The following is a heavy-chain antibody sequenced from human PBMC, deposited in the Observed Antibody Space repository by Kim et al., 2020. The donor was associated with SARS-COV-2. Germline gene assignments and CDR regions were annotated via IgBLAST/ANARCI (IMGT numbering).Heavy chain of an antibody. D-gene: IGHD2-21*02. V-gene: IGHV6-1*01. CDR2: TFYRSKWYN. Sequence: SQTISLTCAISGDSVSSSSAAWNWVRQSPSRGLEWLGRTFYRSKWYNEYALSVKSRIIINPDTSKNQFSLQLNSVTPEDTTVYYCAREDYGGDSRGFDSWGQGTLVTVSS. J-gene: IGHJ4*02. CDR1: GDSVSSSSAA. CDR3: AREDYGGDSRGFDS.